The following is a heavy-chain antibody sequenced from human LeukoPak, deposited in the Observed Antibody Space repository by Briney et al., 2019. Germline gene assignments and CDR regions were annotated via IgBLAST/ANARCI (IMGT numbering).Heavy chain of an antibody. Sequence: GGSLRLSCAASGFTFSSYAMSWVRQAPGRGLEWVSLISGSGGSTYYADSVKGRFTISRDNSKNTLYLQMNSLRAEDTAVFYCAKDRDDYVWGSYLGAFDIWGQGTMVTVSS. D-gene: IGHD3-16*01. CDR1: GFTFSSYA. J-gene: IGHJ3*02. CDR2: ISGSGGST. CDR3: AKDRDDYVWGSYLGAFDI. V-gene: IGHV3-23*01.